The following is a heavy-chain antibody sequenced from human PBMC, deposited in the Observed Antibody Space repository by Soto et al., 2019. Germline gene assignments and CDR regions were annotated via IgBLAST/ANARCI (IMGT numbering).Heavy chain of an antibody. J-gene: IGHJ6*02. CDR2: IIPIFGTA. CDR3: VSLPELTRIYSSYGIEV. V-gene: IGHV1-69*05. CDR1: GDTFSNYA. D-gene: IGHD1-7*01. Sequence: QVQLVQSGAEVKKPGSSVKVSCKASGDTFSNYAISWVRQAPGQGLEWMGGIIPIFGTADYAQTFQFRDTISTDVSMITAYVVLGRLRSEDTAVYFCVSLPELTRIYSSYGIEVWGQGTTVTGSS.